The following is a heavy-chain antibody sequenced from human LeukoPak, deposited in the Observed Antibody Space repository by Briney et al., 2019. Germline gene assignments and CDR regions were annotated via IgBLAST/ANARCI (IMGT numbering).Heavy chain of an antibody. D-gene: IGHD4-17*01. CDR3: ASTFYGDSPPY. Sequence: PGGSLRLSCAASGFTFSAYWMHWVRQAPGKGLVWLSRISSDGSSTNYTDSVKGRFTISRDNAKNTLYLQMNSLRAEDTAVYYCASTFYGDSPPYWGQGTLVTVSS. V-gene: IGHV3-74*01. CDR1: GFTFSAYW. J-gene: IGHJ4*02. CDR2: ISSDGSST.